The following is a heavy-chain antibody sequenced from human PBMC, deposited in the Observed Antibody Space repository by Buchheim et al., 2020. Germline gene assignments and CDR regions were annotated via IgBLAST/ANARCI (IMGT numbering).Heavy chain of an antibody. CDR2: INPRGGST. CDR1: GYTLNSYY. Sequence: QVQLVQSGAEVKKPGDSVKVSCKTSGYTLNSYYMHWVRQAPGQGLEWMGIINPRGGSTTYAQKFQGRVTMTRNTSTSTVYMELSSLKSEDTAVYYCARIPINCGGDCNDYWGQGT. J-gene: IGHJ4*02. CDR3: ARIPINCGGDCNDY. D-gene: IGHD2-21*02. V-gene: IGHV1-46*02.